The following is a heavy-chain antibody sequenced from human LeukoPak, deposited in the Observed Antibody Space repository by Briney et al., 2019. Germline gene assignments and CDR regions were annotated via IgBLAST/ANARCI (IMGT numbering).Heavy chain of an antibody. Sequence: ASVKVSCKVSGYTLTELSMHWVRQAPGKGLEWMGGFDPEDGETIYAQKFQGRVTMTEDTSTDTAHMELSSLRSEDTAVYYCATVPLVVPAAIRARTTVYYYYSMDVWGQGTTVTVSS. CDR2: FDPEDGET. CDR1: GYTLTELS. V-gene: IGHV1-24*01. J-gene: IGHJ6*02. CDR3: ATVPLVVPAAIRARTTVYYYYSMDV. D-gene: IGHD2-2*01.